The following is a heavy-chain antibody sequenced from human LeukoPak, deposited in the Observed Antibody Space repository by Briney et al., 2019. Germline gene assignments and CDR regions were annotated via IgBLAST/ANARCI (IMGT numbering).Heavy chain of an antibody. J-gene: IGHJ4*02. CDR1: GFTFSSSG. D-gene: IGHD3-10*01. V-gene: IGHV3-30*18. CDR3: AKDLLYYYGSGSYYFDY. Sequence: GRSLRLSCAASGFTFSSSGMHWVRQAPGKGLEWVAVISYDGSNKYYADSVKGRFTISRDNSKNTLYLQMNSLRAEDTAVYYCAKDLLYYYGSGSYYFDYWGQGTLVTVSS. CDR2: ISYDGSNK.